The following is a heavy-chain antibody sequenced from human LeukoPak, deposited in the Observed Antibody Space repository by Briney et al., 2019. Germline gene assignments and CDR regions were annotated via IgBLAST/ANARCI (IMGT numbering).Heavy chain of an antibody. D-gene: IGHD3-10*01. CDR1: GGSISSSSYY. J-gene: IGHJ4*02. V-gene: IGHV4-39*07. Sequence: SETLSLTCTVSGGSISSSSYYWGWIRQPPGKGLEWIGSIYYSGSTNYNPSLKSRVTTSLDTSKNQLSLKLTSVIAADTAVYYCATYGSGSRYFDYWGQGTLVTVSS. CDR2: IYYSGST. CDR3: ATYGSGSRYFDY.